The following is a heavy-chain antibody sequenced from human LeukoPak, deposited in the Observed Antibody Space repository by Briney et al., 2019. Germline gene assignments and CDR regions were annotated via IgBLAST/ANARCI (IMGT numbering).Heavy chain of an antibody. CDR3: ARVGSSGWYSGFFDY. CDR2: TYYRSKWYN. CDR1: GDSVSSNGAA. D-gene: IGHD6-19*01. Sequence: SQTLSLTCAISGDSVSSNGAAWNWIRQSPSRGLGWLGRTYYRSKWYNDYAVSVKSRITINPDTSKNQFSLQLNSVTPEDTAVYYCARVGSSGWYSGFFDYWGQGPLVTVSS. J-gene: IGHJ4*02. V-gene: IGHV6-1*01.